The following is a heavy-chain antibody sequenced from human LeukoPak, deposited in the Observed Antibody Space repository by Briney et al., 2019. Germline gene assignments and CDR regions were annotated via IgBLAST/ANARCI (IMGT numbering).Heavy chain of an antibody. CDR3: ARVSVLIAARPSYDY. CDR1: GYTFTTYD. V-gene: IGHV1-8*01. D-gene: IGHD6-6*01. J-gene: IGHJ4*02. Sequence: ASVKVSCKASGYTFTTYDINWVRQATGQGLEWMGWMNPNSGNTGYAQKFQGRVTMTRNTSISTAYMELNSLISEDTAVYYCARVSVLIAARPSYDYWGQGTLVTVSS. CDR2: MNPNSGNT.